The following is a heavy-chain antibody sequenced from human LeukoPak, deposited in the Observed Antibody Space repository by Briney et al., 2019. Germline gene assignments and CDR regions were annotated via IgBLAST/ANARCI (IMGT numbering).Heavy chain of an antibody. CDR3: ARDFGTTAMAHFIDYYMDV. Sequence: PGGTLRLSCAASGFTFSSYGMSWVRQAPGKGLEWVSAISGSGGSTYYADSVKGRFTISRDNSKNTLYLQMNSLRAEDTAVYYCARDFGTTAMAHFIDYYMDVWGKGTTVTVSS. CDR2: ISGSGGST. J-gene: IGHJ6*03. V-gene: IGHV3-23*01. D-gene: IGHD5-18*01. CDR1: GFTFSSYG.